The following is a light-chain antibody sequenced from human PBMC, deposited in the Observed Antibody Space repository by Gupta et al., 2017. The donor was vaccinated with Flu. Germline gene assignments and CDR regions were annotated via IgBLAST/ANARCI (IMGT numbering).Light chain of an antibody. CDR1: NFGDKF. CDR2: KDS. V-gene: IGLV3-1*01. J-gene: IGLJ2*01. CDR3: QVWDGSTVV. Sequence: VHTGCRSCSGENFGDKFVCRDQQRPGQHLLLVIYKDSKRPSGSSERFSGCNTANTATLTIDGTQDRDEDDYDGQVWDGSTVVFGGGTKLTVL.